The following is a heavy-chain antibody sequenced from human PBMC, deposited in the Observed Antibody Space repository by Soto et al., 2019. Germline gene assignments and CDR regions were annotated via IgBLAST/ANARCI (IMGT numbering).Heavy chain of an antibody. Sequence: QITLKESGPTLVKPTQTLTLTCSFSGFSLTSTAVGVNWIRQPPGKALEWLALIYWDDDNHFSPSLKSRLSVTKDTSKNQVVLTRTNKDPVDTATYYCAHGSGWLSDYWGQGSLVTVSS. V-gene: IGHV2-5*02. CDR3: AHGSGWLSDY. J-gene: IGHJ4*02. D-gene: IGHD6-19*01. CDR2: IYWDDDN. CDR1: GFSLTSTAVG.